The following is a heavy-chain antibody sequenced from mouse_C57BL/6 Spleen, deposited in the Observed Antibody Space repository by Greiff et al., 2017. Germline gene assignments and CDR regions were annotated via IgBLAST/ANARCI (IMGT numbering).Heavy chain of an antibody. CDR1: GYTFTSYW. J-gene: IGHJ2*01. V-gene: IGHV1-74*01. CDR3: AIWKFSLLVSFDD. CDR2: IHPSDSDT. Sequence: QVQLQQSGAELVKPGASVKVSCTASGYTFTSYWMPWVKQRPGQGLEWIGRIHPSDSDTNYNQKFKGKATFTVDKSSSTAYLQLSSLTSEDSAVYYCAIWKFSLLVSFDDGGEGNTLTVS.